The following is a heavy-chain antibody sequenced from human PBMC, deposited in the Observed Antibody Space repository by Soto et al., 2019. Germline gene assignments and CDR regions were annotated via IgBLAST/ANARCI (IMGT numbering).Heavy chain of an antibody. V-gene: IGHV1-8*01. CDR1: GYTFTSYD. CDR3: ARGIESGYGGNSGRFDY. J-gene: IGHJ4*02. Sequence: GASVKVSCKASGYTFTSYDINWVRQATGQGLEWMGWMNPNSGNTGYAQKFQGRVTMTRNTSISTAYMELSSLRSEDTAVYYCARGIESGYGGNSGRFDYWGQGTLVTVSS. CDR2: MNPNSGNT. D-gene: IGHD4-17*01.